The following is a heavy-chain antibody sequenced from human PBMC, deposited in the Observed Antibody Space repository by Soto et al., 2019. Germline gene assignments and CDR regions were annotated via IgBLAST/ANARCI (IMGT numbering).Heavy chain of an antibody. Sequence: GGSLRLSCAASGFTFSSYAMSWVRQAPGKGLEWVSAISGSGGSTYYADSVKGRFTISRDNSKNTLYLQMNGLRAEDTAVYYCAKDPNVLLWFGEVDYWGQGTLVTVSS. CDR1: GFTFSSYA. CDR3: AKDPNVLLWFGEVDY. D-gene: IGHD3-10*01. V-gene: IGHV3-23*01. CDR2: ISGSGGST. J-gene: IGHJ4*02.